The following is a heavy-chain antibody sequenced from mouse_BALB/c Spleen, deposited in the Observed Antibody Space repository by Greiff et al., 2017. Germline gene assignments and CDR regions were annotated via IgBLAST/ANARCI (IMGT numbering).Heavy chain of an antibody. V-gene: IGHV5-4*02. D-gene: IGHD1-1*01. J-gene: IGHJ4*01. CDR3: ARDSGSSFYAMDY. Sequence: EVKLVESGGGLVKPGGSLKLSCAASGFTFSDYYMYWVRQTPEKRLEWVATISDGGSYTYYPDSVKGRFTISRDNAKNNLYLQMSSLKSEDTAMYYCARDSGSSFYAMDYWGQGTSVTVSS. CDR2: ISDGGSYT. CDR1: GFTFSDYY.